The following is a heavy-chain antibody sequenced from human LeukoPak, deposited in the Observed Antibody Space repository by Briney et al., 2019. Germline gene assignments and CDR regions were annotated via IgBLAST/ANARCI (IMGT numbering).Heavy chain of an antibody. CDR3: AREPYSASSHDAFDI. J-gene: IGHJ3*02. D-gene: IGHD2-21*01. Sequence: GRSLRLSCAASGFTFSYYGMHWGRQAPGQGVEGGAVISYDGNKKYSADSAKGRFTISRDNSKNMLFLETNSLRAEDTAVYYCAREPYSASSHDAFDIWGQGTMVTVSS. CDR1: GFTFSYYG. CDR2: ISYDGNKK. V-gene: IGHV3-30*03.